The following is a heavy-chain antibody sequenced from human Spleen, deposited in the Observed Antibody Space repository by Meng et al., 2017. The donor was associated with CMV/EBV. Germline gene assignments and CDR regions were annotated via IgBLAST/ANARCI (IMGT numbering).Heavy chain of an antibody. V-gene: IGHV3-48*04. CDR2: ISSSSSTI. CDR3: ARETYSKLVIGYYYYGMDV. Sequence: ETLSLTCAASGFTFRSYSMNWVRQAPGKGLEWVSYISSSSSTIYYADSVKGRFTISRDNAKNSLYLQMNSLRAEDTAVYYCARETYSKLVIGYYYYGMDVWGQGTTVTVSS. J-gene: IGHJ6*02. CDR1: GFTFRSYS. D-gene: IGHD4-11*01.